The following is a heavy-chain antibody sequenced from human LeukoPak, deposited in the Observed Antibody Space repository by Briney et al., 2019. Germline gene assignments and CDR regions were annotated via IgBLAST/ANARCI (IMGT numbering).Heavy chain of an antibody. Sequence: SETLSLTCTVSGGSISNYYWSWIRQSAGKGLEWIGRIYTSESTNYNPSLKSRVTMSVDTSKNQFSLKLSSVTAADTAVYYCARVKEYSSSPGAFDIWGQGTMVTVSS. D-gene: IGHD6-6*01. J-gene: IGHJ3*02. V-gene: IGHV4-4*07. CDR3: ARVKEYSSSPGAFDI. CDR1: GGSISNYY. CDR2: IYTSEST.